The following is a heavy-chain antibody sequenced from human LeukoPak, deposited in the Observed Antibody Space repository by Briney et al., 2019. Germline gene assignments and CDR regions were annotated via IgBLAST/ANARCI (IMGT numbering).Heavy chain of an antibody. CDR3: ARFSPSEPGAFDI. Sequence: SETLSLTCTVSDDSITSYYWSWIRQPPGKGLEWIAFMFHNGNTNYNPSLRSRVVMSVDISKNQISLKVNSVTAADTAVYYCARFSPSEPGAFDIWGQGTLVTVSP. J-gene: IGHJ3*02. CDR2: MFHNGNT. V-gene: IGHV4-59*01. CDR1: DDSITSYY.